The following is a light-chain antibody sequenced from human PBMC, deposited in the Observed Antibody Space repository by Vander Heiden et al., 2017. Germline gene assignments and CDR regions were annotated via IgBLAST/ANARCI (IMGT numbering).Light chain of an antibody. Sequence: QSALTQPASVSGSPGQSITISCTGTSSDVGSYNLVSWYQQHPDKAPKLIIYEANKRPSGVSNRFSGSKSGNTASLTISGLQAEDEADYYCCSFAGRSTFEVFGAGTKVTVL. V-gene: IGLV2-23*02. CDR1: SSDVGSYNL. CDR2: EAN. J-gene: IGLJ1*01. CDR3: CSFAGRSTFEV.